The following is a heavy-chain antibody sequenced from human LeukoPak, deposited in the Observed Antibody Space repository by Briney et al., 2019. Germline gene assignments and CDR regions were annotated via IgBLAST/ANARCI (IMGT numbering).Heavy chain of an antibody. J-gene: IGHJ4*02. CDR2: IYSGGRT. D-gene: IGHD1-26*01. CDR1: GFTVNGNY. V-gene: IGHV3-66*01. Sequence: GGSLRLSCAASGFTVNGNYMSWVRQAPGKGLELVSVIYSGGRTYYADSVKGRFTISRDNSKSALYLQMNSLRADDTAVYYCARVKWELPPYFDYWGQGTLVTVSS. CDR3: ARVKWELPPYFDY.